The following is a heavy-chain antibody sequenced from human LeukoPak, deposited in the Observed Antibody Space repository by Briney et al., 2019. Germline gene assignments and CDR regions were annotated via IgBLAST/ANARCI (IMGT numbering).Heavy chain of an antibody. V-gene: IGHV3-11*01. CDR3: GRAVIAAADYFDY. D-gene: IGHD6-13*01. Sequence: GGSLRLSCAASGFTFSDYYMSWIRQAPGKGLEWVSYISSSDNTIYYADSVKGRFIISRDNAKNSLYLQMNSLRAEDTAVYYCGRAVIAAADYFDYWGQGTLVTVSS. CDR1: GFTFSDYY. CDR2: ISSSDNTI. J-gene: IGHJ4*02.